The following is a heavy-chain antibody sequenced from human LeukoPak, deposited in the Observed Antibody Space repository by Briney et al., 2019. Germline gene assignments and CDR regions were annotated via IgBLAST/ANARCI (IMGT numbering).Heavy chain of an antibody. D-gene: IGHD1-26*01. CDR2: ISTSGDRT. CDR3: ARSAVGTSCCTAVDY. J-gene: IGHJ4*02. Sequence: GGSLRLSCAASGFTFSTYAMTWVRQAPGKGLEWVSGISTSGDRTYYADSVKGRFTISRDNSKNTLYLQMNRLRAEDTAEYYCARSAVGTSCCTAVDYWGQGTLVTVSS. V-gene: IGHV3-23*01. CDR1: GFTFSTYA.